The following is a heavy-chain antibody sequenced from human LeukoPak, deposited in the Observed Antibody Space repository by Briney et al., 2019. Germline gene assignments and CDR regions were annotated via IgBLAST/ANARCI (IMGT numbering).Heavy chain of an antibody. CDR2: IYYSGST. CDR3: ARDQVAALTWYYYGMDV. J-gene: IGHJ6*02. V-gene: IGHV4-39*07. Sequence: PSETLSLTCTVSGGSLSSSSYYWGWIRQPPGKGLEWIGSIYYSGSTYYNPSLKSRVTISVDTSKNQFSLKLSSVTAADTAVYYCARDQVAALTWYYYGMDVWGQGTTVTVSS. CDR1: GGSLSSSSYY. D-gene: IGHD6-13*01.